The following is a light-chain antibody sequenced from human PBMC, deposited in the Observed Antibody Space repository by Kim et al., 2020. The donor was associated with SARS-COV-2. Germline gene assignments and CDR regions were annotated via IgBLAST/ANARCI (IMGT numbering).Light chain of an antibody. Sequence: LNCTLRSGINVGTYKIYWYQQKPGSPPQYLLRYKSDSDKHQGSGVARRWGGGKDASANAGILLISGLQSEDEADYYCMISYSGAWVFGGVTKLTVL. CDR2: YKSDSDK. J-gene: IGLJ3*02. CDR3: MISYSGAWV. CDR1: SGINVGTYK. V-gene: IGLV5-45*02.